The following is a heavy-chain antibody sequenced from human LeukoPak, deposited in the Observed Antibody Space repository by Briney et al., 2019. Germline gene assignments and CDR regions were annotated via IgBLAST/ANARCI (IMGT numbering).Heavy chain of an antibody. CDR3: ARVVATSYYYYGMDV. CDR2: INHSGST. V-gene: IGHV4-34*01. Sequence: GSLRLSCAASGFTVSSNYWSWIRQPPGKGLEWIGEINHSGSTNYNPSLKSRVTISVDTSKNQFSLKLSSVTAADTAVYYCARVVATSYYYYGMDVWGQGTTVTVSS. J-gene: IGHJ6*02. CDR1: GFTVSSNY. D-gene: IGHD5-12*01.